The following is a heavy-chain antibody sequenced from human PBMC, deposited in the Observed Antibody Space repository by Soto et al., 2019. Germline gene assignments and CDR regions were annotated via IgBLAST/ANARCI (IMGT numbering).Heavy chain of an antibody. D-gene: IGHD2-2*01. CDR1: GASIGSSGYY. V-gene: IGHV4-39*07. Sequence: PSETLSLTCTVSGASIGSSGYYWGWIRQPPDKGLEWIGSINYSGSTYYSPSFQGQVTISADKSISTAYLQWSSLKASDTAMYYCARLTREYQLLFDYWGQGTLVTVSS. CDR2: INYSGST. CDR3: ARLTREYQLLFDY. J-gene: IGHJ4*02.